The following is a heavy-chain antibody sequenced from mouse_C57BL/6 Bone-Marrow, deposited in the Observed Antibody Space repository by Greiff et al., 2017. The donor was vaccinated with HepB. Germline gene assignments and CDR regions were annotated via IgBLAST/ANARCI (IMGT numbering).Heavy chain of an antibody. J-gene: IGHJ4*01. CDR1: GFSLTSYA. CDR2: IWTGGGT. CDR3: ARNGGYDGYYGAMDY. Sequence: VKLMESGPGLVAPSQSLSITCTVSGFSLTSYAISWVRQPPGKGLEWLGVIWTGGGTNYNSALKSRLSISKGNSKSQVFLKMNSLQTDDTARDYCARNGGYDGYYGAMDYGGQGTSVTVSS. V-gene: IGHV2-9-1*01. D-gene: IGHD2-3*01.